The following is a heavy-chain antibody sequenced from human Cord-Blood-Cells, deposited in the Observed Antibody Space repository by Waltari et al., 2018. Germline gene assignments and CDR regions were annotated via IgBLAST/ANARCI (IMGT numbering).Heavy chain of an antibody. J-gene: IGHJ6*02. CDR2: IIPIFGTA. CDR3: ASCGGSCHYYYYGMDV. CDR1: GGPFSSYA. V-gene: IGHV1-69*01. Sequence: QVQLVQSGAEVKKPGSSVKVSCKASGGPFSSYAINWLRQAPGQGLEWMGGIIPIFGTANYAQKFQGRVTITADESTSTAYMELSSLRSEDTAVYYCASCGGSCHYYYYGMDVWGQGTTVTVSS. D-gene: IGHD2-15*01.